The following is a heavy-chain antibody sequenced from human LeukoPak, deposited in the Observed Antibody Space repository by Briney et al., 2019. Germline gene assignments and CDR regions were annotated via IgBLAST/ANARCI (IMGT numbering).Heavy chain of an antibody. CDR1: GGSISSYY. CDR3: ARGFRYAKYYDILTGPI. J-gene: IGHJ3*02. CDR2: IYYSGST. Sequence: PSETLSLTCTVSGGSISSYYWSWIRQPPGKGLEWIGYIYYSGSTNYNPSLKSRVTISVDTSNNQFSLKLSSVTAADTAVYYCARGFRYAKYYDILTGPIWGQGTMVTVSS. V-gene: IGHV4-59*01. D-gene: IGHD3-9*01.